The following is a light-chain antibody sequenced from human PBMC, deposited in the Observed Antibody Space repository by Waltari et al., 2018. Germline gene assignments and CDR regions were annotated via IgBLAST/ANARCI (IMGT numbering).Light chain of an antibody. CDR3: QQYSNWPLT. CDR2: GAS. CDR1: QSVSSS. J-gene: IGKJ4*01. Sequence: EIVLTQSPATLSLSPGERATLSCRASQSVSSSLAWYQQKPGQAPRLLIYGASSRSTGIPDSFSGSGSGTDFTRTISSLEPEDFAVYYCQQYSNWPLTFGGGTKVEIK. V-gene: IGKV3-11*01.